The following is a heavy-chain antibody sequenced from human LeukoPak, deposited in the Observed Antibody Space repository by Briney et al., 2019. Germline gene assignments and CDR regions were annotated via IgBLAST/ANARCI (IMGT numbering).Heavy chain of an antibody. V-gene: IGHV4-34*01. Sequence: SETLSLTCAVYGGSFSGYYWTWIRQPPGKGLEWIGEINYSGSANYNPALRSRVTISVDTSKNQFSLKLSSVTAADTAVYYCARRIAAAGIDYWGQGTLVTVSS. CDR1: GGSFSGYY. D-gene: IGHD6-13*01. CDR2: INYSGSA. J-gene: IGHJ4*02. CDR3: ARRIAAAGIDY.